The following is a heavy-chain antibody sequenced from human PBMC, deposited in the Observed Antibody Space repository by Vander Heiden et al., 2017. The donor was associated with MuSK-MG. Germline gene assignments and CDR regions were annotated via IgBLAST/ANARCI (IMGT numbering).Heavy chain of an antibody. CDR1: GFTFSAYA. CDR2: ISPSGGST. D-gene: IGHD2-21*02. V-gene: IGHV3-23*01. Sequence: EVQLLESGGGLVQPGGSLRLSCTASGFTFSAYAMSWVRQAPGKGLEWVSAISPSGGSTYYADSVKGRFTISRDDSKNTLYLQMNSLRADDTAIYYCAKGDWLDYWSDGPLVTHSS. J-gene: IGHJ4*01. CDR3: AKGDWLDY.